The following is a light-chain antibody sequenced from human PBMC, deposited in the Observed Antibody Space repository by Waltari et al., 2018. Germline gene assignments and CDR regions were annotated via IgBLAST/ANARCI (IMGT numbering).Light chain of an antibody. CDR2: AAS. V-gene: IGKV1-33*01. Sequence: DIQMTLSPSSLSASVGDRVTITCQASQHIYNYLNWYQQKPGKAPKLLIYAASNLQTGVPSRFSGGGSGTDFTFVISNLQPEDIATYYCQQYEGLPRTFGQGTKLEMK. J-gene: IGKJ2*02. CDR1: QHIYNY. CDR3: QQYEGLPRT.